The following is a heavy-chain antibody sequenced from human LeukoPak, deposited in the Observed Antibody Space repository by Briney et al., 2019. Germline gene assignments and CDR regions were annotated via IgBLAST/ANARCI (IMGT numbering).Heavy chain of an antibody. Sequence: ASVKVSCKTSGYTFTANYIHWVRQAPGQGLEWMGWISPTSGDTRSAQKFQGRVTMTRDTSISTAYMELSRLRSDDTAVYYCASENSGPRAFDIWGQGTMVTVSS. J-gene: IGHJ3*02. V-gene: IGHV1-2*02. CDR2: ISPTSGDT. CDR1: GYTFTANY. D-gene: IGHD5-12*01. CDR3: ASENSGPRAFDI.